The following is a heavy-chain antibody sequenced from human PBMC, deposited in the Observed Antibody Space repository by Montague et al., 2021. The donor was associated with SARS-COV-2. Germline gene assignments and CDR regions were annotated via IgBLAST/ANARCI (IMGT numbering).Heavy chain of an antibody. D-gene: IGHD3-10*01. CDR3: AGGMLRGVTTPFDY. V-gene: IGHV4-39*02. CDR2: IYYSGTT. CDR1: SGSIVSSGYY. Sequence: SETLSLTCSVSSGSIVSSGYYWGWIRQPPGKELEWIGNIYYSGTTYYNPSLQSRGTISVDTSKNHLSLSLSSVTAAATAVYFCAGGMLRGVTTPFDYWGQGSQVTVSS. J-gene: IGHJ4*02.